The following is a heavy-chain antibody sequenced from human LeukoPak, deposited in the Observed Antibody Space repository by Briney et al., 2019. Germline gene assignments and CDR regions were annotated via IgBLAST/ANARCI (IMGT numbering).Heavy chain of an antibody. Sequence: SETLSLTCTVSGGSISSYYWGWIRQPPGKGLXXXXXXXXSGSTNYNPSLKSRVTISVDTSKNQFSLKLSSVTAADTAVYYCARVGGYCSSTSCYYYGMDVWGKGTTVTVSS. CDR3: ARVGGYCSSTSCYYYGMDV. V-gene: IGHV4-59*01. J-gene: IGHJ6*04. CDR2: XXXSGST. D-gene: IGHD2-2*03. CDR1: GGSISSYY.